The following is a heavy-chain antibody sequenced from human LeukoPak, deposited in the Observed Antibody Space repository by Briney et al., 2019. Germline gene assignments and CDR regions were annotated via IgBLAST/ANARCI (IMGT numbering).Heavy chain of an antibody. CDR1: GFPFGGYA. CDR3: ARDKKSGESSEIDY. V-gene: IGHV3-23*01. D-gene: IGHD3-10*01. J-gene: IGHJ4*02. CDR2: ISGSGGST. Sequence: PGGSQRLSCTASGFPFGGYAMSWVRQAPGKGLEWVSAISGSGGSTYYADSVKGRFTISRDNSKNTLNLQMNSLRAEDTAVYYCARDKKSGESSEIDYWGQGTLVTVSS.